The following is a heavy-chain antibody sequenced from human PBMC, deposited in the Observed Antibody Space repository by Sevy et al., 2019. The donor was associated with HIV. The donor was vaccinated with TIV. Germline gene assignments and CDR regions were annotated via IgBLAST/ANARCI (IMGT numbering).Heavy chain of an antibody. CDR2: IWYDGSNK. CDR3: ARDGDTAVGYYFDY. V-gene: IGHV3-33*01. J-gene: IGHJ4*02. CDR1: GFTFSSYG. Sequence: GGSLRLSCAASGFTFSSYGMHWVRQAPGKGLEWVAVIWYDGSNKYYTDSVKGRFTISRDNSKNTLYLQMNSLGAEDTAVYYCARDGDTAVGYYFDYWGQGTLVTVSS. D-gene: IGHD5-18*01.